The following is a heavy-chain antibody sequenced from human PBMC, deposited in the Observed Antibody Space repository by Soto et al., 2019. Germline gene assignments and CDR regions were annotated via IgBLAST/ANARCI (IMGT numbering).Heavy chain of an antibody. CDR2: INHSVST. CDR3: VRGVSVQVAVQRDEPDKHFFDC. D-gene: IGHD3-22*01. V-gene: IGHV4-34*01. CDR1: GGSFSGYY. Sequence: PSETLSLTCAVYGGSFSGYYWAWIRQPPGKGLEWIGEINHSVSTNQNTSLKSRLSISVDTSKNQISLKLRSVTAADTAVYYCVRGVSVQVAVQRDEPDKHFFDCRGQGTLVTVSS. J-gene: IGHJ4*02.